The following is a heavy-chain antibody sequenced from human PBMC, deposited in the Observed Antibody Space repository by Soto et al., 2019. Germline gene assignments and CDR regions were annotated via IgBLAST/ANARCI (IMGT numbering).Heavy chain of an antibody. J-gene: IGHJ4*02. Sequence: PSETLSLTCTVSGGSISSYYWSWIRQPPGKGLEWIGYIHYSGTSSYIPSLKGRLTLSVDTSKNQFSLKLSSVTAADTAVYYCARASTTVTTLDYWGQGTLVTVSS. V-gene: IGHV4-59*12. CDR2: IHYSGTS. CDR1: GGSISSYY. CDR3: ARASTTVTTLDY. D-gene: IGHD4-17*01.